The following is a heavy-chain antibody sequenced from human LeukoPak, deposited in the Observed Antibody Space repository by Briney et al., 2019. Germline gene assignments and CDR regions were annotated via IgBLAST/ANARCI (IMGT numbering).Heavy chain of an antibody. CDR3: AKRPVDTPMADAFDL. CDR1: GGSISSSSYY. D-gene: IGHD5-18*01. CDR2: IYYSGST. J-gene: IGHJ3*01. Sequence: PSETLSLTCTVFGGSISSSSYYWGWIRQPPGKGLEWIGSIYYSGSTYYNPSLKSRVTISVDTSKNLFSLKPSSVTAADTAVYYCAKRPVDTPMADAFDLWGQGTMVTVSS. V-gene: IGHV4-39*01.